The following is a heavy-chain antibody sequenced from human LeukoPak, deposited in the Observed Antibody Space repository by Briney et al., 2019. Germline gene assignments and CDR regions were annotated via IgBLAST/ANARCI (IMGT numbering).Heavy chain of an antibody. CDR3: ARDSMAGTTYYYYGMDV. V-gene: IGHV1-18*01. D-gene: IGHD1-7*01. CDR2: ISTYNANT. CDR1: GYSFTSYG. Sequence: ASVKVSCKASGYSFTSYGISWVRQAPGQGLEWMGWISTYNANTNYALKLQGRVTMTTDTSTSTAYMELRSLRSDDTAVYYCARDSMAGTTYYYYGMDVWGQGTTVTVSS. J-gene: IGHJ6*02.